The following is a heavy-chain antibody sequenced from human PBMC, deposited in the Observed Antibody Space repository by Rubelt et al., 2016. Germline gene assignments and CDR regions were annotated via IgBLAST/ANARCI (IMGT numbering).Heavy chain of an antibody. Sequence: GQGLEWVSSISGTGDDSYYADSVRGRLTISRDNSKSTLYLQMNSLRAEDMAVYYCAKAIASLIRRGIDHWGQGALVTVSS. J-gene: IGHJ4*02. CDR2: ISGTGDDS. D-gene: IGHD3-10*01. V-gene: IGHV3-23*01. CDR3: AKAIASLIRRGIDH.